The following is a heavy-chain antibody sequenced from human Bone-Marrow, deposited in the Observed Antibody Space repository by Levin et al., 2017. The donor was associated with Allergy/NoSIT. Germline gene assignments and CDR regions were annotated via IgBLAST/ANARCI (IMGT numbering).Heavy chain of an antibody. CDR1: GYRFTSNW. CDR2: IHPGDSET. J-gene: IGHJ4*02. CDR3: ARQKISYFDS. V-gene: IGHV5-51*01. Sequence: ESLKISCKGSGYRFTSNWIAWVRQMPGKGLEWMGIIHPGDSETTYSPSFQGQVTISVDKSINTAYLQWSSLKASDTAMYYCARQKISYFDSWGQGTLVTVSS.